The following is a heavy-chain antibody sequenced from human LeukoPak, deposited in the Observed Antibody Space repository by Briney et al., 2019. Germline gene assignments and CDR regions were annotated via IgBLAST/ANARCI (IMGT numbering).Heavy chain of an antibody. V-gene: IGHV1-18*01. D-gene: IGHD3-10*01. Sequence: ASVKVSCKASGYTFTSYGISWVRQAPGQGLEWMGWISAYNGNTNYAQKLQGRVTMTTDTSTSTAYMELRSLRADDTAVYYCARLMVRGVIITREDYWGQGTLVTVSS. CDR1: GYTFTSYG. CDR3: ARLMVRGVIITREDY. CDR2: ISAYNGNT. J-gene: IGHJ4*02.